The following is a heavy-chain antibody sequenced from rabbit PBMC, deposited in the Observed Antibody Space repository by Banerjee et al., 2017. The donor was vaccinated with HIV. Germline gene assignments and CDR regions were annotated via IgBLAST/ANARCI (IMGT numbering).Heavy chain of an antibody. J-gene: IGHJ4*01. D-gene: IGHD7-1*01. CDR3: ARDLTGVTGWNFNL. CDR2: IYTGDGNT. CDR1: GFDFSSNA. V-gene: IGHV1S40*01. Sequence: QSLVESGGGLVQPEGSLTLTCKASGFDFSSNAMCWVRQAPGKGLEWIGCIYTGDGNTYYASWAKGRFTISKTSSTTVTLQMTSLTAADTATYFCARDLTGVTGWNFNLWGPGTLVTVS.